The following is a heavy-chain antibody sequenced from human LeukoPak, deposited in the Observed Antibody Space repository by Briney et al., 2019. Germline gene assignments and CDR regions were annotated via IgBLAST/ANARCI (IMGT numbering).Heavy chain of an antibody. CDR2: INTNTGNP. CDR3: ARGVPGSPAAVGGVY. D-gene: IGHD2-2*01. CDR1: GYTFTSYA. V-gene: IGHV7-4-1*02. J-gene: IGHJ4*02. Sequence: ASVKVSCKASGYTFTSYAMNWVRQAPGQGLEWMGWINTNTGNPTYAQGFTGRFVFSLDTSVSTAYLQISSLKAEDTAVYYCARGVPGSPAAVGGVYWGQGTLVTVSS.